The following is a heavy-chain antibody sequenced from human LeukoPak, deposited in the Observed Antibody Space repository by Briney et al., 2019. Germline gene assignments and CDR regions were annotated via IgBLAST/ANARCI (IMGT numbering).Heavy chain of an antibody. CDR2: IYTSGST. J-gene: IGHJ3*02. CDR1: GGSISSYY. V-gene: IGHV4-4*07. D-gene: IGHD1-26*01. Sequence: SETLSLTCTVSGGSISSYYWSWIRQPAGKGLEWIGRIYTSGSTNYNPSLKSRVTISVDKSKNQFSLRLSSVTAADTAVYYCARGLSGTKHYTAFDIWGRGTMVTVSS. CDR3: ARGLSGTKHYTAFDI.